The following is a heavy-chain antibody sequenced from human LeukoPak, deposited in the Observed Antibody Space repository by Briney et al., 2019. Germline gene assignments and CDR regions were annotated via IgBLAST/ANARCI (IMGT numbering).Heavy chain of an antibody. D-gene: IGHD3-22*01. J-gene: IGHJ4*02. CDR3: ARRRPGYYYDSSGSSAPDFDY. V-gene: IGHV3-23*01. CDR2: ISGSGGST. CDR1: GFTFSSYA. Sequence: GGSLRLSCTASGFTFSSYAMSWVRQAPGKGLEWVSSISGSGGSTDYADSVKGRFTISRDNSKNTLYLQMNSLRAEDTAVYYCARRRPGYYYDSSGSSAPDFDYWGQGTLVTVSS.